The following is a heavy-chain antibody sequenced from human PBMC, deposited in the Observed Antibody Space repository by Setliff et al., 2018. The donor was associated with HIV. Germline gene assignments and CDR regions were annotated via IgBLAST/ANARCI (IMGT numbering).Heavy chain of an antibody. Sequence: ASVKVSCKASGGTFSTHSISWVRQAPGQGLEWMGGIIPIFGTTNYARKFQGRVTITADDSTSTAYMDLNNLRSEDTAVYYCARESGICGGDCHYAFDMWGHATRVTVSS. J-gene: IGHJ3*02. CDR1: GGTFSTHS. CDR2: IIPIFGTT. CDR3: ARESGICGGDCHYAFDM. D-gene: IGHD2-21*02. V-gene: IGHV1-69*13.